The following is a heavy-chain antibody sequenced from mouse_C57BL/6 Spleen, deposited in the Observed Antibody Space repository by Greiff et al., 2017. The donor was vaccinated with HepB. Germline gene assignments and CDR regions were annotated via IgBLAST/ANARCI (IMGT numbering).Heavy chain of an antibody. V-gene: IGHV1-82*01. CDR3: ARSGLGNY. CDR2: IYPGDGDT. CDR1: GYAFSSSW. J-gene: IGHJ2*01. Sequence: VQLQQSGPELVKPGASVKISCKASGYAFSSSWMNWVKQRPGKGLEWIGRIYPGDGDTNYNGKFKGKATLTADKSSSTAYMQLSSLTSEDSAVYFCARSGLGNYWGQVTTLTVSS. D-gene: IGHD3-3*01.